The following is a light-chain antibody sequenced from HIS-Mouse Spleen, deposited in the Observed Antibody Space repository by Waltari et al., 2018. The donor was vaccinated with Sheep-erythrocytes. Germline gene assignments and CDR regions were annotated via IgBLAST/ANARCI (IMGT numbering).Light chain of an antibody. CDR1: ALPKKY. CDR2: EDS. Sequence: SYELTQPPSVSVSPGQTARITCSGDALPKKYAYWYQQKSGQAPVLGIYEDSKRPSGLPEGFSGSSSGTMATLTISGAQVEDEADYYCYSTDSSGNGVFGGGTKLTVL. V-gene: IGLV3-10*01. CDR3: YSTDSSGNGV. J-gene: IGLJ2*01.